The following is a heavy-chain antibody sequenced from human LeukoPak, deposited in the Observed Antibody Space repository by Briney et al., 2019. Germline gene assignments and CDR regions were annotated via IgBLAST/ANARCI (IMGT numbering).Heavy chain of an antibody. J-gene: IGHJ4*02. V-gene: IGHV4-4*07. Sequence: SETLSLTCTVSGGSITSYYWSWIRQPAGKGLEWIGRIYSSGSTNYNPSLKSRVTMSVDTSKNHFSLKLTSVTAADTAVYYCARTTVAGGGDYWGQGSLVTVSS. CDR1: GGSITSYY. CDR2: IYSSGST. CDR3: ARTTVAGGGDY. D-gene: IGHD6-19*01.